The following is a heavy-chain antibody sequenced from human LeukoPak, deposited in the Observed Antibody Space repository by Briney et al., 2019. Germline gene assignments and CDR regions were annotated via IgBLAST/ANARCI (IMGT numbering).Heavy chain of an antibody. J-gene: IGHJ6*03. CDR3: ARVPLRHIVVVTDYYMDV. V-gene: IGHV3-30*02. CDR2: IRYNGNNQ. CDR1: GFTSNNYG. D-gene: IGHD2-21*02. Sequence: GGSLRLSCAASGFTSNNYGMHWVRQAPGKGLEWVAFIRYNGNNQYYADSVKGRFTISRDNSKNTLYLQMSSLKGDDTAVYYCARVPLRHIVVVTDYYMDVWGKGTTVTVSS.